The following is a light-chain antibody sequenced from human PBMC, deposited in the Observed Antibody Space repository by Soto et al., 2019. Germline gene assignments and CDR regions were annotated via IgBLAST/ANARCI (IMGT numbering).Light chain of an antibody. J-gene: IGKJ1*01. CDR2: AAS. CDR1: QIITSY. V-gene: IGKV1-39*01. Sequence: DIQFTQSPSFLSASVGDRVTITCRASQIITSYLNWYQQKPGKAPELLIHAASSLQSGVPSRFSGSGSGTDFNLTISSLQTEDFATYECQQSYGTTQTFGQGTKGEIK. CDR3: QQSYGTTQT.